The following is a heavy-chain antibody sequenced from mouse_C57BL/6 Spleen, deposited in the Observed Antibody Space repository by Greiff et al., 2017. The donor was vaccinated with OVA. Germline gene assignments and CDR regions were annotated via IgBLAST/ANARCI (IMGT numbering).Heavy chain of an antibody. V-gene: IGHV2-3*01. CDR2: ICGDGST. J-gene: IGHJ3*01. CDR1: GFSLTSYG. CDR3: AVLTGVAY. D-gene: IGHD4-1*01. Sequence: QVQLKESGPGLVAPSQSLSISCTASGFSLTSYGVSWVRQPPGKGLEWLGEICGDGSTTYHSALISRLCISKDNSTSQVFLKLNSLQTDDTATYYCAVLTGVAYWGQGTLVTVSA.